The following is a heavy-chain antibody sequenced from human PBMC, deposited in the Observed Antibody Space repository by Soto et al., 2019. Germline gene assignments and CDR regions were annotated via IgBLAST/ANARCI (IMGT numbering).Heavy chain of an antibody. CDR1: GYTFTSYA. V-gene: IGHV1-18*01. Sequence: AASVKVSCKASGYTFTSYAMHWVRQAPGQRLEWMGWISAYNGNTNYAQKLQGRVTITTDTSTSTANMELRSLRSDDTAVYYCARDRGAAGYDYWGQGTLVTVSS. J-gene: IGHJ4*02. CDR3: ARDRGAAGYDY. CDR2: ISAYNGNT. D-gene: IGHD6-13*01.